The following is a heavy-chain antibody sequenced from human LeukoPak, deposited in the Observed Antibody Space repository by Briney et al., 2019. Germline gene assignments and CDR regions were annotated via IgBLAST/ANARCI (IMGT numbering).Heavy chain of an antibody. CDR1: GFTFSSYA. CDR3: ARDGSSWSRWGYFDY. CDR2: ISYDGSNK. Sequence: GRSLRLSCAASGFTFSSYAMHWVRQAPGKGLEWVAVISYDGSNKYYADSVKGRFTISRDNSKNTPYLQMNSLRAEDTAVYYCARDGSSWSRWGYFDYWGQGTLVTVSS. J-gene: IGHJ4*02. V-gene: IGHV3-30-3*01. D-gene: IGHD6-13*01.